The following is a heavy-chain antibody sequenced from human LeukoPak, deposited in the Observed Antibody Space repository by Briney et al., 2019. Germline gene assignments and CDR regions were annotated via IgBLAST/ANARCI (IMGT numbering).Heavy chain of an antibody. CDR1: GGTFSSYA. D-gene: IGHD2-2*01. J-gene: IGHJ6*03. V-gene: IGHV1-69*05. CDR2: IIPIFGTA. CDR3: ARGPLYCSSTSCYSPGYYYYYMDV. Sequence: SVKVSCKASGGTFSSYAISWVRQAPGQGLEWMGGIIPIFGTANYAQKFQGRVTITTDESTSTAYMELSSLRSEDTAVYYCARGPLYCSSTSCYSPGYYYYYMDVWGKGTTVTLSS.